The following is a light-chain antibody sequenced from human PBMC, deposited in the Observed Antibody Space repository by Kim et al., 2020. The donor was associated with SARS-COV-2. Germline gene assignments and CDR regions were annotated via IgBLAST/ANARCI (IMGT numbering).Light chain of an antibody. CDR3: LLYHGGAWV. Sequence: QAVVTQEPSLTVSPGGTVTLTCASSTGAVTSGYYPNWLQQKPGQAPRALIYSIRDKHSWTPARFSGSLLGGKAALTLSGVQPEDEAEYYCLLYHGGAWVFGGGTQLTVL. V-gene: IGLV7-43*01. J-gene: IGLJ3*02. CDR1: TGAVTSGYY. CDR2: SIR.